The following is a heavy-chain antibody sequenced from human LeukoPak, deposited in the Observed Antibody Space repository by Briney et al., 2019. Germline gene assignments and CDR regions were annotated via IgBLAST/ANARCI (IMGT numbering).Heavy chain of an antibody. CDR3: ARAGVYYASGSYLAY. CDR2: IYYRGSA. CDR1: GGSISSYY. Sequence: SETLSLTCTVSGGSISSYYWSWIRQPPGKGLEWIGYIYYRGSANYNPSLKSRVTISVDTSKNQLSLKLTSVTAADTAVYYCARAGVYYASGSYLAYWGQGTPVTVSS. D-gene: IGHD3-10*01. V-gene: IGHV4-59*01. J-gene: IGHJ4*02.